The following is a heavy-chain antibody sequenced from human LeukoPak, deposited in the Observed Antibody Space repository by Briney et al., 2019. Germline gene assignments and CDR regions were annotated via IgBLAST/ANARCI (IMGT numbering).Heavy chain of an antibody. D-gene: IGHD6-13*01. CDR2: IYPDDSDT. CDR1: GYSFTTYW. Sequence: GESLKISCKGSGYSFTTYWIGWVRQMPGKGLEWMGIIYPDDSDTRYSPSFQGQATISADKSISTAYLQWSSLRASDTAMYYCARSSSNYNYWGQGTLVTVSS. J-gene: IGHJ4*02. CDR3: ARSSSNYNY. V-gene: IGHV5-51*01.